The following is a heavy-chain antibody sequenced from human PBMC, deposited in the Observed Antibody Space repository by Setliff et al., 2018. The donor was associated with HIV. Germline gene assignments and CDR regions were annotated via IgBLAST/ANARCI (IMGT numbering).Heavy chain of an antibody. V-gene: IGHV4-31*03. Sequence: SETLSLTCTVSGGSISSGGYYWSWIRHHPGKGLEWIGYIHYSGNTYYNPSLKSRLTISVDTSKNQFSLNLSSVTAADTAVYYCARGLNYYGSGSYLPLGYWGQGTLVTVSS. CDR1: GGSISSGGYY. CDR2: IHYSGNT. CDR3: ARGLNYYGSGSYLPLGY. D-gene: IGHD3-10*01. J-gene: IGHJ4*02.